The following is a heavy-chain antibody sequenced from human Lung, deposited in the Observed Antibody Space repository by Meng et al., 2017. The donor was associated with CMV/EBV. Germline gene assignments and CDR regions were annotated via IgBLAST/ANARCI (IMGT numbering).Heavy chain of an antibody. CDR1: GFTFADYT. J-gene: IGHJ4*02. Sequence: GEXXKISCAASGFTFADYTMHWVRQVPGKGLQWVSLLSWDGGTTFYADSVKGRFTISRDISENSLYLQMNSLRSEDTALYFCAKDMSFHGLALPSNWGRGTXVTVSS. D-gene: IGHD2/OR15-2a*01. CDR2: LSWDGGTT. CDR3: AKDMSFHGLALPSN. V-gene: IGHV3-43*01.